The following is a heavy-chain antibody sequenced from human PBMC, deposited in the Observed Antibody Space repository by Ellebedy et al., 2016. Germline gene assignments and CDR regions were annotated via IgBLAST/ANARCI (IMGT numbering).Heavy chain of an antibody. CDR2: VYHSGST. CDR3: ARNVDQGGNSFLDY. CDR1: GGSISSSNW. Sequence: GSLRLSCAVSGGSISSSNWWSWVRQPPGKGLEWIGEVYHSGSTNYNSSLKSRVTISVDKSKNQFSLKLNSVTAADTAVYYCARNVDQGGNSFLDYWGQGTRVTVSS. J-gene: IGHJ4*02. D-gene: IGHD4-23*01. V-gene: IGHV4-4*02.